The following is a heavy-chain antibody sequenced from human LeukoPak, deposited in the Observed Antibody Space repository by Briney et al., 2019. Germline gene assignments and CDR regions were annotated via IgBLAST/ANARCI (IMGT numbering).Heavy chain of an antibody. D-gene: IGHD3-22*01. V-gene: IGHV1-2*02. CDR1: GYTFTGYY. CDR3: ARVLYYYDSSGYSHFDY. J-gene: IGHJ4*02. CDR2: INPNSGGT. Sequence: ASVKVSCKASGYTFTGYYMHWVRPAPGQGLEWMGWINPNSGGTNYAQKFQGRVTMTRDTSISTAYMELSRLRSDDTAVYYCARVLYYYDSSGYSHFDYWGQGTLVTVSS.